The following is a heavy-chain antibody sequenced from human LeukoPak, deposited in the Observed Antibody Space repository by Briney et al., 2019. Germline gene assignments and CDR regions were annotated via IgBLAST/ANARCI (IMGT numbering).Heavy chain of an antibody. CDR2: IYSGGST. Sequence: SGGSLRLSCAASGFTVSSNYMSWGRQAPGKGREGVSVIYSGGSTYYADSVKGRFTISRHNSKNTLYLQMNSLRAEDTAVYYCARSGGYGDYYYYGMDVWGQGTTVTVSS. CDR3: ARSGGYGDYYYYGMDV. CDR1: GFTVSSNY. D-gene: IGHD4-17*01. V-gene: IGHV3-53*04. J-gene: IGHJ6*02.